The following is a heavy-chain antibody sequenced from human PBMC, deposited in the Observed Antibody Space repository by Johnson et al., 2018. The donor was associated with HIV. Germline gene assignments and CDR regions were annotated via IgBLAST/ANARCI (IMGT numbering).Heavy chain of an antibody. Sequence: EQLVESGGGVVQPGRSLRLSCAASGFTFSDHYMDWVRQAPGKGLEWVANIKQDGSEKYYVDSVTGRFTISRDNSKNTLYLQMNSLRAEDTAVYYCAKGGRGLAFDIWGQGTMVTVSS. J-gene: IGHJ3*02. CDR2: IKQDGSEK. D-gene: IGHD2-15*01. V-gene: IGHV3-7*03. CDR1: GFTFSDHY. CDR3: AKGGRGLAFDI.